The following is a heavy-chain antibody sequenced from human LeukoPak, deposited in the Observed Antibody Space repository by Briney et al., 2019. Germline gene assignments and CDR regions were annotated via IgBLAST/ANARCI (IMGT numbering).Heavy chain of an antibody. J-gene: IGHJ4*02. Sequence: GSLRLSCAASGFTFSSHAMSWVRQAPGKGLEWVSAISGSGASTYYADPVKGRFTISRDNSKNTLYLQMNSLRAEGTAVYYCAKAKAVVPASDYWGQGTLVTVSS. CDR2: ISGSGAST. D-gene: IGHD2-2*01. V-gene: IGHV3-23*01. CDR3: AKAKAVVPASDY. CDR1: GFTFSSHA.